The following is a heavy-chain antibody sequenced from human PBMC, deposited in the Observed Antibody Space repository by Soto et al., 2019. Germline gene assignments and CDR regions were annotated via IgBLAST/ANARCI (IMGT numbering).Heavy chain of an antibody. CDR2: ISYDGSNK. Sequence: QVQLVESGGGVVQPGRSLRLSCAASGFTFSSYGMHWVRQAPGKGLEWVAVISYDGSNKYYADSVKGRFTISRDNSKNPLYLQRNSLRAEDTVVYYCGKARLRLQLLSAFDYWGQGTLVTVSS. CDR1: GFTFSSYG. V-gene: IGHV3-30*18. J-gene: IGHJ4*02. D-gene: IGHD5-18*01. CDR3: GKARLRLQLLSAFDY.